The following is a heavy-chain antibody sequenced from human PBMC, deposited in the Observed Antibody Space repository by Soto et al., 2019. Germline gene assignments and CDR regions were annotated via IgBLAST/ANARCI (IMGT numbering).Heavy chain of an antibody. J-gene: IGHJ6*02. CDR3: ARGQSDFWSGYSDYYYGMDV. D-gene: IGHD3-3*01. V-gene: IGHV4-34*01. Sequence: PSETLSLTCAVYGGAFSGYYWSWIRQPPGKGLEWIGEINHSGSTNYNPSLKSRVTISVDTSKNQFSLKLSSVTAADTAVYYCARGQSDFWSGYSDYYYGMDVWGQGTTVS. CDR1: GGAFSGYY. CDR2: INHSGST.